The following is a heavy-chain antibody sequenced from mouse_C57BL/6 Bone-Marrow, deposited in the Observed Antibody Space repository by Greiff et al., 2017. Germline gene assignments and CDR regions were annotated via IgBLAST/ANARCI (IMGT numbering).Heavy chain of an antibody. CDR2: IYPRDGST. D-gene: IGHD1-1*01. CDR3: ARWGYGSSYYFDY. V-gene: IGHV1-78*01. Sequence: VQRVESDAELVKPGASVKISCKVSGYTFTDHTIHWMKQRPEQGLEWIGYIYPRDGSTKYNEKFKGKATLTADKSSSTAYMHLNSLTSEDSAVYFCARWGYGSSYYFDYWGQGTTLTVSS. J-gene: IGHJ2*01. CDR1: GYTFTDHT.